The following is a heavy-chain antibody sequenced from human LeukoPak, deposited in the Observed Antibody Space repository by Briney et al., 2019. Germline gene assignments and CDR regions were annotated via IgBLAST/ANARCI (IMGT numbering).Heavy chain of an antibody. CDR2: ISYDGSSK. CDR3: ARGWHVEYYYDSSGYYSRAFDI. Sequence: AGGSLRLSCSASGFTFSNFALHWVRQAPGMGLEWVAAISYDGSSKYYADSVKGRFTISRDNSKNTLYLQMNSLRAEDTAVYYCARGWHVEYYYDSSGYYSRAFDIWGQGTMVTVSS. V-gene: IGHV3-30-3*01. CDR1: GFTFSNFA. J-gene: IGHJ3*02. D-gene: IGHD3-22*01.